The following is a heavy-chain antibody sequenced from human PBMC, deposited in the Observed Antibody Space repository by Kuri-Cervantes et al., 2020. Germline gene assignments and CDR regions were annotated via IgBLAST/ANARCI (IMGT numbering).Heavy chain of an antibody. J-gene: IGHJ5*02. CDR1: GDSISRSSYH. Sequence: GSLRLSCIASGDSISRSSYHWAWIRQPPGKGLEWIGNVYYSGSTYYNPSLKSRVTISIDTSKNQFSLKLGSVTAADTAVYYCARERSLTGWSDPWGQGTLVTVSS. CDR2: VYYSGST. V-gene: IGHV4-39*07. D-gene: IGHD3-16*01. CDR3: ARERSLTGWSDP.